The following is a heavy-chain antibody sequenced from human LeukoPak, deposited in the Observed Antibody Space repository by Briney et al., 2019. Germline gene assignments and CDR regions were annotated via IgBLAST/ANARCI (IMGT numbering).Heavy chain of an antibody. CDR1: GGSISNYY. V-gene: IGHV4-59*08. CDR3: ARLGPAAGTSFDY. CDR2: ISYSGST. J-gene: IGHJ4*02. D-gene: IGHD6-13*01. Sequence: PSETLSLTCTVSGGSISNYYWSWIRQPPGKGLEWIGYISYSGSTNYNPSLKSRVTISVDTSKNQFPLKLSSVTAADTAVYYCARLGPAAGTSFDYWGQGTLVTVSS.